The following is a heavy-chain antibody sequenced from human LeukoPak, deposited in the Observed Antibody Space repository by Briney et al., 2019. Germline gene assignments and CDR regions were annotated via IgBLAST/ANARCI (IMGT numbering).Heavy chain of an antibody. D-gene: IGHD3-3*01. CDR3: TTSTYYDFWSGYYVAYYYMDV. J-gene: IGHJ6*03. V-gene: IGHV3-15*01. CDR2: IKSKTDGGTT. CDR1: GFTFSNAW. Sequence: GGSLRLSCAASGFTFSNAWMSWVRQAPGKGLEWVGRIKSKTDGGTTDYAAPVKGRFTISRDDSKNTLYLQMNSLKTEDTAVYYCTTSTYYDFWSGYYVAYYYMDVWGKGTTVTVSS.